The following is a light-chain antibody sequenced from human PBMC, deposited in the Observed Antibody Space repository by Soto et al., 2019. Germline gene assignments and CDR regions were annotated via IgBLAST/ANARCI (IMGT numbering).Light chain of an antibody. Sequence: QAVVTQPPSVSGAPGQTVTLSCTGNSSNLGAGYDVHWYQQLPGAAPKLVIFGNRNRPSGVPERFSGSKSGTSASLAITGLQAEDEADYYCQAYDYSLTASVFGGGTKLTVL. V-gene: IGLV1-40*01. J-gene: IGLJ3*02. CDR1: SSNLGAGYD. CDR3: QAYDYSLTASV. CDR2: GNR.